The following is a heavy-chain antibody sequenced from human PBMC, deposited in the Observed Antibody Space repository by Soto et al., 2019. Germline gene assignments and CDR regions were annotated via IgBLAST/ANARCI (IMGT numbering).Heavy chain of an antibody. CDR2: ISSTSSYT. Sequence: GGSLRLSCAASGLTFSSYAMNWVRQTQEKGLEWVSSISSTSSYTHYSDSVKGRFTISRDNANNSLFLQMNSLRAEDTATYYCARDLALAGNYWGQGVLVTVSS. D-gene: IGHD6-19*01. CDR3: ARDLALAGNY. J-gene: IGHJ4*02. V-gene: IGHV3-21*01. CDR1: GLTFSSYA.